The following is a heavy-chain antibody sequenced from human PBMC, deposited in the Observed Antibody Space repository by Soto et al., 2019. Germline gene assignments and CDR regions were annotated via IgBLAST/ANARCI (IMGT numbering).Heavy chain of an antibody. Sequence: SVTVSCKASGGTFSSYAISWVRQAPGQGLEWMGGIIPIFGTANYAQKFQGRVTITADESTSTAYMELNSLRSEDTAVYYCARDRNRGYSSSWSTYYYYGMDVWGQGTTVTVSS. D-gene: IGHD6-13*01. CDR1: GGTFSSYA. CDR3: ARDRNRGYSSSWSTYYYYGMDV. V-gene: IGHV1-69*13. J-gene: IGHJ6*02. CDR2: IIPIFGTA.